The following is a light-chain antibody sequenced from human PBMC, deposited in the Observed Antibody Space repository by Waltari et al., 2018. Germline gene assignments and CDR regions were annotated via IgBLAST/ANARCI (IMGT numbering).Light chain of an antibody. CDR3: QQYYSYPLWT. Sequence: AIRITQSPSSLSASTGDRVTITCRASQGISSYLAWYQQKPGKAPKLLIYAASTLQSGVPSRFSGSGSWTDCTLTISCLQSEDFATYYCQQYYSYPLWTFGQGTKVEIK. V-gene: IGKV1-8*01. CDR2: AAS. CDR1: QGISSY. J-gene: IGKJ1*01.